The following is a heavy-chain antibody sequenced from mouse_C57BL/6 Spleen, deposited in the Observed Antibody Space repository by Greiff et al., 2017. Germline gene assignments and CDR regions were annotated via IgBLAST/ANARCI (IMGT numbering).Heavy chain of an antibody. CDR1: GYTFTSYW. Sequence: VQLQQPGAELVKPGASVKLSCKASGYTFTSYWMQWVKQRPGQGLEWIGEIDPSDSYTNYNGKFKGKATLTADKSSSTAYMQLSSLTSEDSAVYFCARSGYSNSYYAMDYWGQGTSVTVSS. CDR3: ARSGYSNSYYAMDY. CDR2: IDPSDSYT. V-gene: IGHV1-50*01. J-gene: IGHJ4*01. D-gene: IGHD2-5*01.